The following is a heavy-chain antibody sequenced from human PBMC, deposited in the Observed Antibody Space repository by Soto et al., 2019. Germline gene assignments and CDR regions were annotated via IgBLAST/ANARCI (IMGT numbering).Heavy chain of an antibody. CDR3: AKDVGQQLVLNYGMDV. V-gene: IGHV3-30*18. D-gene: IGHD6-13*01. J-gene: IGHJ6*02. CDR1: GFTFRSFG. Sequence: QVQLVESGGGVIQPGTSLSLSCGSSGFTFRSFGMYWVRQAPGKGLEWVAVVSYDGHHKYYADSVKGRFTVSRDNDKNMLYLQMNSLRGEDTAVYYCAKDVGQQLVLNYGMDVWGQGTTVTVSS. CDR2: VSYDGHHK.